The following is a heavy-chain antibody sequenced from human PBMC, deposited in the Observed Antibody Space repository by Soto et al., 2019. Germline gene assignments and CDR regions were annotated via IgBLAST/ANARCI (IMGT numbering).Heavy chain of an antibody. CDR2: IIPIFGTA. CDR1: GGTFSSYA. CDR3: ARGGDHYYDSSGYFLDFDY. Sequence: GASVKVYCKASGGTFSSYAISLVRQAPGQGLDWMGGIIPIFGTANYAQKFQGRVTITADKSTSTAYMELSSLRSEDTAVYYCARGGDHYYDSSGYFLDFDYWGQGTLVTVSS. J-gene: IGHJ4*02. D-gene: IGHD3-22*01. V-gene: IGHV1-69*06.